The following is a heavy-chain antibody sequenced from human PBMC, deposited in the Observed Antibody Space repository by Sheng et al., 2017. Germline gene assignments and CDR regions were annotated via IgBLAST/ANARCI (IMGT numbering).Heavy chain of an antibody. CDR1: GYTFTGYY. CDR3: ARNDYSLGGSYRYTDWFDP. J-gene: IGHJ5*02. D-gene: IGHD3-16*02. V-gene: IGHV1-2*02. CDR2: INPNSGGT. Sequence: QVQLVQSGAEVKKPGASVGVSCKASGYTFTGYYMHVGATRPLDKGLEWMGWINPNSGGTNYAQKFQGRVTMTRDTSSAQPNMELSRLRSDDTAVYYCARNDYSLGGSYRYTDWFDPWARNPWSPSP.